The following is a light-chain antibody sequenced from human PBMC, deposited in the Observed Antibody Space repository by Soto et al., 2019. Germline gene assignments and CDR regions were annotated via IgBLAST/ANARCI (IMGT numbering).Light chain of an antibody. CDR2: DAS. V-gene: IGKV3-11*01. CDR3: QQRSNLPPT. Sequence: EIVLTQSPATLSLSPGERATLSCRASQSVSSYLAWYQQKPGQAPRLLIYDASNRATGIPAGFSGSGSGTDMTLSSSSLEPEDFAVYYCQQRSNLPPTFGGGTKVEIK. CDR1: QSVSSY. J-gene: IGKJ4*01.